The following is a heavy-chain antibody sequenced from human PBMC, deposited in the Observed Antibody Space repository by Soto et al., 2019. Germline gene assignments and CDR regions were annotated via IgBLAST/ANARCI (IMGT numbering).Heavy chain of an antibody. CDR3: ARAKQLVTKAYYYSMDV. CDR2: IKQDGSEK. V-gene: IGHV3-7*01. Sequence: PGGSLRLSCAASGFTFSSYWMSWVRQAPGKGLEWVANIKQDGSEKYYVDSVKGRFTISRDNAKNSLYLQMNSLRAEDTAVYYCARAKQLVTKAYYYSMDVLGKGTTVPSP. D-gene: IGHD6-13*01. CDR1: GFTFSSYW. J-gene: IGHJ6*03.